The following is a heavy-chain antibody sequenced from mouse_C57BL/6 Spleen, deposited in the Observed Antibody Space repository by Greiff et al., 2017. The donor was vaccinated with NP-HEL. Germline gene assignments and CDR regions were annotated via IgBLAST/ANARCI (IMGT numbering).Heavy chain of an antibody. CDR2: ISYDGSN. V-gene: IGHV3-6*01. D-gene: IGHD4-1*01. Sequence: EESGPGLVKPSQSLSLTCSVTGYSITSGYYWNWIRQFPGNKLEWMGYISYDGSNNYNPSLKNRISITRDTSKNQFFLKLNSVTTEDTATYYCARDRGGTAWFAYWGQGTLVTVSA. CDR1: GYSITSGYY. CDR3: ARDRGGTAWFAY. J-gene: IGHJ3*01.